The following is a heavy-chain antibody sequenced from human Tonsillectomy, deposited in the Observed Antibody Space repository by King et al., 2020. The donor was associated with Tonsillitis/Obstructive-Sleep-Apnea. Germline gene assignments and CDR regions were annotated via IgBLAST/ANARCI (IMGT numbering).Heavy chain of an antibody. J-gene: IGHJ2*01. CDR1: GFTFSTYA. CDR3: VKGLPNWDKWYFDL. CDR2: ISSNGGST. D-gene: IGHD1/OR15-1a*01. V-gene: IGHV3-64D*06. Sequence: VQLVESGGGLVQPGGSLRLSCSASGFTFSTYAMHWVRQAPGKGLEYISAISSNGGSTYYADSVKGRFTISRDNSKNTLNLQMGSVRAEDTAVYYCVKGLPNWDKWYFDLWGRGTLVTVSS.